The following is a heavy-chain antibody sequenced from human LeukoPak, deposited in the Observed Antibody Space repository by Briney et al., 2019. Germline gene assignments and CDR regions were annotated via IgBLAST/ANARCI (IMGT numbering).Heavy chain of an antibody. CDR2: ISSSSSYI. V-gene: IGHV3-21*01. CDR1: GFTFSSYS. D-gene: IGHD6-19*01. CDR3: ARGGDSSGWYRYYFDY. J-gene: IGHJ4*02. Sequence: GGSLRLSCAASGFTFSSYSMNWVRQAPGKGLEWVSSISSSSSYIYYADSVKGRFTISRDNAKNSLYLQMNSLRAEDTAVYYCARGGDSSGWYRYYFDYWGQGTLATVSS.